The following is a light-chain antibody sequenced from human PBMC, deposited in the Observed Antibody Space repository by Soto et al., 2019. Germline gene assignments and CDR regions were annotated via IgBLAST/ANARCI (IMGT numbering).Light chain of an antibody. J-gene: IGKJ4*01. CDR3: QKCKIAPFT. Sequence: DIQMTQSPSSLSASVGDRVTITCRASQSLSSYLNWYQQKPGKVPKLLIYAASTLQSGVPSRFSGSGSGTDFTLTISSLQPEDVATYYCQKCKIAPFTFGGGTKVDIK. CDR2: AAS. CDR1: QSLSSY. V-gene: IGKV1-27*01.